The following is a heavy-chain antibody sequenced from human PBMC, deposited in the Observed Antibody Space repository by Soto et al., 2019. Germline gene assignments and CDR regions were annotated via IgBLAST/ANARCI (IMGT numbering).Heavy chain of an antibody. V-gene: IGHV4-34*01. CDR3: ARASMVRGVIRYYYYYGMDV. CDR1: GGSFSGYY. CDR2: INHSGST. Sequence: PSETLSLTCAVYGGSFSGYYWSWIRQPPGKGLEWIGEINHSGSTNYNPSLKSRATISVDTSKNQFSLKLSSVTAADTAVYYCARASMVRGVIRYYYYYGMDVWGQGTTVTVSS. D-gene: IGHD3-10*01. J-gene: IGHJ6*02.